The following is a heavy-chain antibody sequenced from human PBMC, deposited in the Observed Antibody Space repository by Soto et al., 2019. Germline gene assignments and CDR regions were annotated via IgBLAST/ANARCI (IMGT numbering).Heavy chain of an antibody. CDR2: IYSDGNT. V-gene: IGHV3-66*01. Sequence: EVQLVQSGGGLVQPGGSLRLSCAASGFTVSSNYMSWVRQAPGKGLEWVSVIYSDGNTYYADSVKGRFTISKDKSKNTLDLQMNSLRDEDTAVYYCARAKAGVTQWLVEYGMDVWGQGTTVTVSS. D-gene: IGHD6-19*01. J-gene: IGHJ6*02. CDR3: ARAKAGVTQWLVEYGMDV. CDR1: GFTVSSNY.